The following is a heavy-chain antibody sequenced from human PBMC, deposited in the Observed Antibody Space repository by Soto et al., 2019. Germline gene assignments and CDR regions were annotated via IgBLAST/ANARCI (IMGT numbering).Heavy chain of an antibody. V-gene: IGHV3-21*01. Sequence: EVHLVESGGGLVKPGGSLRLSCAASGLTFSSFSFNWVRQARGKGLEWVSFIISSRGTIYYADSVKGRFTISSDNAENSLYLQMNSLKDEDTSASHCARDWGEQIVRRGFYYYATDVWGTGTTVSGSS. CDR1: GLTFSSFS. CDR3: ARDWGEQIVRRGFYYYATDV. J-gene: IGHJ6*03. D-gene: IGHD6-6*01. CDR2: IISSRGTI.